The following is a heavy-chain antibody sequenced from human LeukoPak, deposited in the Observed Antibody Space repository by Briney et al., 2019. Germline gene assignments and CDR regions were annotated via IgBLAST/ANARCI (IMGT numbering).Heavy chain of an antibody. D-gene: IGHD6-19*01. CDR2: ISAYNGNT. CDR3: ARDEPRLSGWIDY. V-gene: IGHV1-18*01. CDR1: GGTFSSYA. Sequence: GASVKVSCKASGGTFSSYAISWVRQAPGQGLEWMGWISAYNGNTNYAQKFQGRVTMTRDMSTSTVYMELSSLRSEDTAVYYCARDEPRLSGWIDYWGQGTLVTVSS. J-gene: IGHJ4*02.